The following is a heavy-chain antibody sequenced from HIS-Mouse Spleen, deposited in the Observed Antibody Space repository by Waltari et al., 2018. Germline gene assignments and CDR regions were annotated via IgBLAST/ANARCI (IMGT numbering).Heavy chain of an antibody. CDR2: IDWNDVH. CDR1: GFSPSTSGIC. Sequence: QVTLRESGPALVKPTQTLTLTCTFSGFSPSTSGICVSWLRQPPGKALEWLARIDWNDVHYYRTPLKPRLTISSDTSKNQMVLTMTNMDPLDTATYYCARIAEGYTSGWYAFDYWGQGTLVTVSS. V-gene: IGHV2-70*15. J-gene: IGHJ4*02. CDR3: ARIAEGYTSGWYAFDY. D-gene: IGHD6-19*01.